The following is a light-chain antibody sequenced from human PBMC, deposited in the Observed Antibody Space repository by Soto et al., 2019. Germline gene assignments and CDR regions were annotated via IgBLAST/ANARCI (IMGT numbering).Light chain of an antibody. CDR1: SSNIGNNY. CDR2: DNN. CDR3: ATWDGSLPGEV. Sequence: QSVLTQSPSVSAAPGQTVTISCSGSSSNIGNNYVSWYQQLPGTAPKLLMYDNNKRPSGIPDRFSGSKSGTSGTLDITGPQTGDEADYYCATWDGSLPGEVFGGGTKLTVL. J-gene: IGLJ2*01. V-gene: IGLV1-51*01.